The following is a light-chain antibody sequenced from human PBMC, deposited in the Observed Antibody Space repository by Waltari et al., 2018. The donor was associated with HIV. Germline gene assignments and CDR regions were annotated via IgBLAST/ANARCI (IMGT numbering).Light chain of an antibody. Sequence: QSVLTQPPSASGTPGPRVTISCSGSSSNIGSNTVNWSQQLPGTAPKNLIYSNNQHPSGVAARFSGSKSGTSASLAISGLQSEDEAAYYCAEWDDSLNGVVFGGGTKLTVL. CDR1: SSNIGSNT. V-gene: IGLV1-44*01. J-gene: IGLJ2*01. CDR2: SNN. CDR3: AEWDDSLNGVV.